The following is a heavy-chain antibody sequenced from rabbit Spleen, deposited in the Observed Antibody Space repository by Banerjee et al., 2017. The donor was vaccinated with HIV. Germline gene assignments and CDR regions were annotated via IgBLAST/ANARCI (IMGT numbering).Heavy chain of an antibody. CDR2: IYTGSGST. Sequence: QQQLEESGGGLVQPEGSLTLTCTASGFTISSSDYMCWVRQAPGKGLEWIGCIYTGSGSTHYASWAKGRFTISKTSSTTVTLRMTSLTAADTATYFCARDSAGREDFNLWGPGTLVTVS. CDR3: ARDSAGREDFNL. V-gene: IGHV1S45*01. J-gene: IGHJ4*01. D-gene: IGHD4-2*01. CDR1: GFTISSSDY.